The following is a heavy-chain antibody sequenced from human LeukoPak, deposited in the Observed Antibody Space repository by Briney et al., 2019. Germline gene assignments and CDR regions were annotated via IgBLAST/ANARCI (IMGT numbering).Heavy chain of an antibody. J-gene: IGHJ4*02. CDR1: GGSISSSSYY. Sequence: SETLSLTCTVSGGSISSSSYYWGWIRQPPGKGLEWIGSIYYSGSTYYNPSLKSRVTISVDTSKNQFSLKLSSVTAADTAVYYCARDCSSTSCYQGIDYWGQGTLVTVSS. V-gene: IGHV4-39*07. CDR2: IYYSGST. D-gene: IGHD2-2*01. CDR3: ARDCSSTSCYQGIDY.